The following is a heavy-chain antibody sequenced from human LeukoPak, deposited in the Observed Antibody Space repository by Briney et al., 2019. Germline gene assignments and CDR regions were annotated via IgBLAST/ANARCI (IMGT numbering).Heavy chain of an antibody. CDR1: GGTLNSFY. D-gene: IGHD3-10*01. J-gene: IGHJ4*02. V-gene: IGHV4-59*01. CDR2: VYYTGNT. CDR3: ARVAWTYGSGPEYYFDY. Sequence: SETLSLTCSVSGGTLNSFYWSWIRQPPGKGLEWIGYVYYTGNTNYNPSLKSRVTISADTSKNQFSLKLNSVTAADTAVYYCARVAWTYGSGPEYYFDYWGQGTLVTVSS.